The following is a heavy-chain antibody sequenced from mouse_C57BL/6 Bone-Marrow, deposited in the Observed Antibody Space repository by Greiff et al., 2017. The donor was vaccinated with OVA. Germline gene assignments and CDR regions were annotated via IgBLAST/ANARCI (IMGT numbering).Heavy chain of an antibody. CDR3: AQRGFAY. V-gene: IGHV1-59*01. CDR1: GYTFTSYW. J-gene: IGHJ3*01. CDR2: IDPSDSYT. Sequence: QVQLQQPGAELVRPGTSVKLSCKASGYTFTSYWMHWVKQRPGQGLEWIGVIDPSDSYTNYNQKFKGEATLTVDTSSSTAYMQLSSLTSEDSAVYYCAQRGFAYWGQGTLVTVSA.